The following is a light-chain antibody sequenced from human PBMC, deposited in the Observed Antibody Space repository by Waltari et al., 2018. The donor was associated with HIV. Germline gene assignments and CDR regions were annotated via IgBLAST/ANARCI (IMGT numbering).Light chain of an antibody. V-gene: IGLV2-14*03. Sequence: HSALSQPASVPGSLGQSIIISCGGSNSDVGSYDYVSWYQQHPGKAPKLLIYDVYKRPSGVSIRFSGSKSGDTASLTISGLQAEDEADYYCSTYTTLNSHLIFGGGTTLTVL. J-gene: IGLJ2*01. CDR2: DVY. CDR1: NSDVGSYDY. CDR3: STYTTLNSHLI.